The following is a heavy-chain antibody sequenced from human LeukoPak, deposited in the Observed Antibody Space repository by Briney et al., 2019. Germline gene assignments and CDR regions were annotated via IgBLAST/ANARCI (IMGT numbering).Heavy chain of an antibody. J-gene: IGHJ6*04. CDR2: ISWDGGST. V-gene: IGHV3-43D*04. CDR3: AKGRVYYYYGMDV. CDR1: GFTFDDYA. Sequence: GGSLRLSCAASGFTFDDYAMHWVRQAPGKGLEWVSLISWDGGSTYYADSVKGRFTISGDNSKNSLYLQMNSLRAEDTALYYCAKGRVYYYYGMDVWGKGTTVTVSS.